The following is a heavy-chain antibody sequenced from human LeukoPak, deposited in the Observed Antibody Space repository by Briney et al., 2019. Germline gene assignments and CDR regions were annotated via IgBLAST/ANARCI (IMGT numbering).Heavy chain of an antibody. D-gene: IGHD1-26*01. V-gene: IGHV3-7*05. CDR3: ASYSGRYYAAFDI. CDR2: IKQDGSEK. J-gene: IGHJ3*02. Sequence: GGSLRLSCAASGFTFSSYWMSWVRQAPGKGLEWVANIKQDGSEKYYVDSVKGRFTISRDNAKNSLYLQMNSLRAEDTAVYYSASYSGRYYAAFDIWGQGTMVTVSS. CDR1: GFTFSSYW.